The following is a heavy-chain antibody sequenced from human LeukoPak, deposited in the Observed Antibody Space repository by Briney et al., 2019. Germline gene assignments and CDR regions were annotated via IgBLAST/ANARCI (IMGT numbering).Heavy chain of an antibody. J-gene: IGHJ4*02. CDR2: IKQDGSEK. V-gene: IGHV3-7*01. Sequence: GGSLRLSCAASGFTFSSYWMSWVRQAPGKGLEWVANIKQDGSEKYYVDSVKGRFTISRDNAKNSLYLQMNSLRAEDTAVYYCARGRSSSWYVPFDYWGQGTLVTASS. CDR1: GFTFSSYW. CDR3: ARGRSSSWYVPFDY. D-gene: IGHD6-13*01.